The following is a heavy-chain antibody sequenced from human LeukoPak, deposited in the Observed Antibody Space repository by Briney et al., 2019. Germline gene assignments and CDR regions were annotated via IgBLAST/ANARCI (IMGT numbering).Heavy chain of an antibody. J-gene: IGHJ4*02. D-gene: IGHD2-15*01. V-gene: IGHV3-23*01. CDR1: GFTFSSYA. CDR3: AKCVTRDYFDY. CDR2: ISGSGGST. Sequence: GGSLRLSCAASGFTFSSYAMGWVRQAPGKGREWVSAISGSGGSTYYADSAKGRFTISRDNSKNTLYLQMNSLRAEDTAVYYCAKCVTRDYFDYWGQGTLVTVSS.